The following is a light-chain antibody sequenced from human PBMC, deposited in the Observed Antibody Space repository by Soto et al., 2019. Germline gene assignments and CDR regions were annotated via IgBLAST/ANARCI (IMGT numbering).Light chain of an antibody. V-gene: IGKV3-20*01. Sequence: EIVLTQSPGTLSLSPGERATLSCRASQSINSRYLAWYQQKPGQAPRLLIYGASSRATGIPDRFSGSGSGTEFTHTISRLEPEDFAVYYCQQFGSSPGFTFGPGTKVDIK. CDR3: QQFGSSPGFT. J-gene: IGKJ3*01. CDR2: GAS. CDR1: QSINSRY.